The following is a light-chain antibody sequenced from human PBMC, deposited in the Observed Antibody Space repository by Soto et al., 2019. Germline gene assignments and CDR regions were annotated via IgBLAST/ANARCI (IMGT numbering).Light chain of an antibody. CDR1: SSDVGGYNY. CDR2: DVS. CDR3: SSYAGTHIV. J-gene: IGLJ1*01. Sequence: QSALTQPPSASGSPGQSVAISCTGTSSDVGGYNYVSWYKQHPGKAPKLMIYDVSKRPSGVPDRFSGSKSGNTASLTVSRLQAEDEADYYCSSYAGTHIVFGTGTKLTVL. V-gene: IGLV2-8*01.